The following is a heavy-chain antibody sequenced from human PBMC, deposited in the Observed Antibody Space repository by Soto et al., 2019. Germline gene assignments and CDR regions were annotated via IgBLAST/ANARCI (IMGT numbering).Heavy chain of an antibody. V-gene: IGHV1-2*04. CDR2: INPNSGGT. D-gene: IGHD2-2*01. Sequence: QVQLVQSGAEVKKPGASVKVSCKASGYTFTGYYMHWVRQAPGQGLEWMGWINPNSGGTNYAQKFQGWVTMTRDTSLSTAYMALGRLRSDDTAVYYCARDGGGYCSSTSCYDAFDIWGQGTMVTVSS. J-gene: IGHJ3*02. CDR3: ARDGGGYCSSTSCYDAFDI. CDR1: GYTFTGYY.